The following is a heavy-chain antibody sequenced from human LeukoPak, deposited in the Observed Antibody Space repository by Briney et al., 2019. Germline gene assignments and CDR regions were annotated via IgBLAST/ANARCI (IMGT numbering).Heavy chain of an antibody. Sequence: GGSLRLSCAASGFTFSSYWMSWVRQAPGKGLEWVANIKQDGSEKYYEDSVKGRFTISRDNAKNSLYLQMNSLRAEDTALYYCARVHYYGSGSPVDYWGQGTLVTVSS. CDR1: GFTFSSYW. CDR2: IKQDGSEK. V-gene: IGHV3-7*01. CDR3: ARVHYYGSGSPVDY. J-gene: IGHJ4*02. D-gene: IGHD3-10*01.